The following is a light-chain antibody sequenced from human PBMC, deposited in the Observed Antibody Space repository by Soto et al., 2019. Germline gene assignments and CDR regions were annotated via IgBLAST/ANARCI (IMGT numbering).Light chain of an antibody. V-gene: IGLV2-14*01. Sequence: QSALTQPASVSGSPGQSITISCTGTSSDVGGYDFVSWYQHHPGKAPKLMIYAVIYRPSGVSNRFSGSKSGNTASLTISGRQAEDEADYYCSSYTSSGGWVFGGGTKLTVL. CDR3: SSYTSSGGWV. CDR1: SSDVGGYDF. CDR2: AVI. J-gene: IGLJ3*02.